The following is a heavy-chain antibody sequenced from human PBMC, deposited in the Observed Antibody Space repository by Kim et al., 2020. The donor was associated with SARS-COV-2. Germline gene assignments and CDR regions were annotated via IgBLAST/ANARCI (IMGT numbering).Heavy chain of an antibody. CDR2: INHSGST. CDR3: ASSSYQNYDFWSGYYSYFDY. Sequence: SETLSLTCAVYGGSFSGYYWSWIRQPPGKGLEWIGEINHSGSTNYNPSLKSRVTISVDTSKNQFSLKLSSVTAADTAVYYCASSSYQNYDFWSGYYSYFDYWGQGTLVTVSS. D-gene: IGHD3-3*01. V-gene: IGHV4-34*01. CDR1: GGSFSGYY. J-gene: IGHJ4*02.